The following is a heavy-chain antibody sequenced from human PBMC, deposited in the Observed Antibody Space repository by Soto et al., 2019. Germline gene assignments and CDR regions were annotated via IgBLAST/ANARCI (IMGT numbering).Heavy chain of an antibody. CDR2: IKSITDGGTT. CDR3: TTDSADIVVVPATYGMDV. CDR1: GFTFNNAW. Sequence: NPGGSLRLSCAASGFTFNNAWMSWVRQAPGKGLEWVGRIKSITDGGTTDYAAPVKGRFAISRDDSKNTLYLQMNSLKTEDTAIYYCTTDSADIVVVPATYGMDVWGQGTTVTVSS. D-gene: IGHD2-2*01. V-gene: IGHV3-15*01. J-gene: IGHJ6*01.